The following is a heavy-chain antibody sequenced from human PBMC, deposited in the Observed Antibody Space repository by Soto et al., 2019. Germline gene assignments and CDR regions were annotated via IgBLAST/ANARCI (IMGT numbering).Heavy chain of an antibody. D-gene: IGHD3-3*01. Sequence: PPGEGLEWIGDIYYSGRYDYNPSLKSRVTISVDTSNNQVSLKLPSVTAADTSIFFFQSEDGIRDVRSVSAFLLNRSSDL. J-gene: IGHJ2*01. CDR2: IYYSGRY. V-gene: IGHV4-39*04. CDR3: QSEDGIRDVRSVSAFLLNRSSDL.